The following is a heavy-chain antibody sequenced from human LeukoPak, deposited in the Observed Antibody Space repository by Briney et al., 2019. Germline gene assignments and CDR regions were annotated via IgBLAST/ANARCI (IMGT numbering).Heavy chain of an antibody. CDR3: ARDQYYYDSSGYYGRYFDY. CDR2: IYSGGST. J-gene: IGHJ4*02. CDR1: GFTVSSNY. Sequence: HPGGSLRLSCAASGFTVSSNYMSWVRQAPGKGLEWVSVIYSGGSTYYADSVKGRFTISRDNPKNTLYLQMNSLRAEDTAVYYCARDQYYYDSSGYYGRYFDYWGQGTLVTVSS. D-gene: IGHD3-22*01. V-gene: IGHV3-66*01.